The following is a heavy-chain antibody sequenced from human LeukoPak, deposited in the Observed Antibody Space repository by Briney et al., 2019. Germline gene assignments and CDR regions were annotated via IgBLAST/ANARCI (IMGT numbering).Heavy chain of an antibody. V-gene: IGHV1-24*01. J-gene: IGHJ3*02. CDR3: ATSSGNYDSSGYSYAFDI. CDR1: GYTLTELS. D-gene: IGHD3-22*01. Sequence: ASVKVSCKVSGYTLTELSMHWVRQAPGKGLEWMAGFDPEDGETIYAQKFQGRVTMTEDTSTDTAYMELSSLRSEDTAVYYCATSSGNYDSSGYSYAFDIWGQGTMVTVSS. CDR2: FDPEDGET.